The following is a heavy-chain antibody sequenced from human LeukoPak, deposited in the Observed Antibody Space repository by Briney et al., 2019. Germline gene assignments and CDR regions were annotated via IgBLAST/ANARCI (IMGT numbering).Heavy chain of an antibody. J-gene: IGHJ4*02. CDR1: GGSISSYY. Sequence: SETLSLTCSVSGGSISSYYWGWIRQPPGKGLEWIGYIYFTGSTNYNPTLKTRVTISVDTSKNQFSLNLRSVTAADTAVYYCARESAVSFDYWGQGALVTVSS. CDR2: IYFTGST. CDR3: ARESAVSFDY. V-gene: IGHV4-59*01.